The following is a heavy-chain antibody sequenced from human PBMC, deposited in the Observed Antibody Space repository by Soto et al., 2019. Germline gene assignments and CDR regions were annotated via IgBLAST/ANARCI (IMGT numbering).Heavy chain of an antibody. CDR2: IYHSGSS. Sequence: SETLSLTCSLSGGSASSDNYYWSWIRQPPGKGLEWIGYIYHSGSSYYSPSLRSRVTMSLDTSKDQLSLRLRSVTAADTAVYYCARVLYSYGSGTWYCDLWGRGTLVTVSS. D-gene: IGHD3-10*01. V-gene: IGHV4-61*01. CDR3: ARVLYSYGSGTWYCDL. CDR1: GGSASSDNYY. J-gene: IGHJ2*01.